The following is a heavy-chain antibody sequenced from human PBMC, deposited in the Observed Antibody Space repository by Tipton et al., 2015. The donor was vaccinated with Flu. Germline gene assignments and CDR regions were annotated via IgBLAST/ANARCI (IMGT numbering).Heavy chain of an antibody. Sequence: QLVQSGAEVKRPGASVKVSCKASGYTFTSYDINWVRQATGQGLEWMGWMNPNSGNTGYAQKFQGRVTMTRNTSISTAYMELSSLRSEDTAVYYGARGGIAAVGPLNWFDPWGQGTLVTVSS. J-gene: IGHJ5*02. CDR1: GYTFTSYD. V-gene: IGHV1-8*01. CDR2: MNPNSGNT. D-gene: IGHD6-13*01. CDR3: ARGGIAAVGPLNWFDP.